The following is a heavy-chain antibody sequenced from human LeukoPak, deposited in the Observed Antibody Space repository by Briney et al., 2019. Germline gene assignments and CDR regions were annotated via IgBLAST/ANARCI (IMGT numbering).Heavy chain of an antibody. CDR3: ARSSPPTYYHFYYYMDV. CDR2: INPSSGGA. J-gene: IGHJ6*03. CDR1: GYTFTGYY. V-gene: IGHV1-2*02. Sequence: ASVKVSCKASGYTFTGYYIHWVRQAPGQGLEWMGWINPSSGGAKYAQNFQRRVIMTTDTSVSTAYMELSSLRSDDTAVYYCARSSPPTYYHFYYYMDVWGKGPRSPSP. D-gene: IGHD6-13*01.